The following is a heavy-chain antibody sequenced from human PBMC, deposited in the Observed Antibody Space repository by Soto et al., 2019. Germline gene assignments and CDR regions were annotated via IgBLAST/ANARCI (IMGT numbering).Heavy chain of an antibody. Sequence: SETLSSPALSLVAPLVIITGAGSGSPPGRDWSGLGISITMGIPTTTPPLKSRVTMSVDTSKNQISLKLSSVTAADTAVYYCTRANWYSEYWGQGTLVTVSS. CDR2: SITMGIP. J-gene: IGHJ4*02. CDR1: VAPLVIIT. CDR3: TRANWYSEY. D-gene: IGHD7-27*01. V-gene: IGHV4-59*11.